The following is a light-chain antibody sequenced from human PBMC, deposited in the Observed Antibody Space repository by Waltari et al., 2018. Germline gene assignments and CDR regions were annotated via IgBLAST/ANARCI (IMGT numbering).Light chain of an antibody. CDR3: QALGTGAWV. J-gene: IGLJ3*02. Sequence: SYELTQPPSVSVSQGQTASITCSGAILGNKYASWYQQKPGQSPLLVIYQDTKRPSEIPERFSGSKSANAATLTITGTQAMDEADYYCQALGTGAWVFGGGTKLTVL. CDR1: ILGNKY. V-gene: IGLV3-1*01. CDR2: QDT.